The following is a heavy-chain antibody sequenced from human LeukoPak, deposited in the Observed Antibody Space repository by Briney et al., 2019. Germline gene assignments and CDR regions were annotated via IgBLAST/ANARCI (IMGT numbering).Heavy chain of an antibody. D-gene: IGHD1-26*01. J-gene: IGHJ4*02. CDR3: AREVGATHY. CDR2: IYYSGST. CDR1: GGSISSSSYY. Sequence: SETLSLTCTVSGGSISSSSYYWGWIRQPPGKGLEWIGSIYYSGSTSYNPSLKSRVTISVDTSKNQFSLKLSSVTAADTAVYYCAREVGATHYWGQGTLVTVSS. V-gene: IGHV4-39*02.